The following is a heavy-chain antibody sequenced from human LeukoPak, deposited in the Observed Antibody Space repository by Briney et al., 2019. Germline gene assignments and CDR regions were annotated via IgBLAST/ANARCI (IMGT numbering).Heavy chain of an antibody. CDR2: IYYSGST. V-gene: IGHV4-39*01. CDR1: GGSISSSSYY. D-gene: IGHD3-22*01. CDR3: ARVPLVSIIVVVLDAFDI. Sequence: SETLSLTCTVSGGSISSSSYYWGWIRQPPGKGLEWIGSIYYSGSTYYNPSLKSRVTISVDTSKNQFSLKLSSVTAADTAVYYCARVPLVSIIVVVLDAFDIWGQGTMVTASS. J-gene: IGHJ3*02.